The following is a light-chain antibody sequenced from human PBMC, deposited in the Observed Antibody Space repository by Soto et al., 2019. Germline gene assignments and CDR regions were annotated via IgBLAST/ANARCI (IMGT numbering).Light chain of an antibody. Sequence: DIQMTQSPSSLSASVGDRVTITCRASQSINSFLNWYQQKPGKAPNLLIYAASILQSGVPSRFGGSGSATDFTLTISNVQPEDFATYFCQQSYSTPWTFGQGTKVDIK. CDR3: QQSYSTPWT. CDR1: QSINSF. CDR2: AAS. J-gene: IGKJ1*01. V-gene: IGKV1-39*01.